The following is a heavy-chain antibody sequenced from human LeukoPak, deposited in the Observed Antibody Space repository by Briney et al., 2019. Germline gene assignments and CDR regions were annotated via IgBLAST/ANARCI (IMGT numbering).Heavy chain of an antibody. V-gene: IGHV1-8*01. CDR2: MNPNSGNT. D-gene: IGHD6-19*01. Sequence: ASVEVSCKASGYTFTSYDINWVRQATGQGLEWMGWMNPNSGNTGYAQKFQGRVTMTRNTSISTAYMELSSLRAEDSAMYYCAKVRDTRDWYKDAFDVWGQGTRVTVSS. J-gene: IGHJ3*01. CDR1: GYTFTSYD. CDR3: AKVRDTRDWYKDAFDV.